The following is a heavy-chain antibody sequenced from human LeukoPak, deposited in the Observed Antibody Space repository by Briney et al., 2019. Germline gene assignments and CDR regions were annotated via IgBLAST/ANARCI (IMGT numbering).Heavy chain of an antibody. CDR2: IYYSGST. CDR3: ARKQWLVDNWFDP. CDR1: GGSISSGDYY. J-gene: IGHJ5*02. D-gene: IGHD6-19*01. Sequence: PSETLSLTCTVSGGSISSGDYYWSWIRQPPGKGLEWIGYIYYSGSTYYNPSLKSRVTISVDTSKNQFSLKLSSVTAADTAVYYCARKQWLVDNWFDPWGQGTLVIVSS. V-gene: IGHV4-30-4*01.